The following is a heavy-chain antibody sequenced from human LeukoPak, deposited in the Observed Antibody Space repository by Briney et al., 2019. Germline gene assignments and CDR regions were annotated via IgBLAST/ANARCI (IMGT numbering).Heavy chain of an antibody. CDR2: IYYSGST. J-gene: IGHJ4*02. V-gene: IGHV4-39*07. Sequence: PSETLSLTCTVSGGSISSYYWGWIRQPPGKGLEWIGSIYYSGSTYYNPSLKSRVTISVDTSKNQFSLKLSSVTAADTAVYYCARGLPRIAAAGTHFDYWGQGTLVTVSS. CDR3: ARGLPRIAAAGTHFDY. D-gene: IGHD6-13*01. CDR1: GGSISSYY.